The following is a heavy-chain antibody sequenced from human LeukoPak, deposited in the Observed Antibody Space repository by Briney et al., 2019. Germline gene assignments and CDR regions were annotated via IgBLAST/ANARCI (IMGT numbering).Heavy chain of an antibody. D-gene: IGHD6-19*01. V-gene: IGHV4-30-2*01. CDR2: IYHSGST. CDR3: AGERGEEYSSGWYKTNYFYN. CDR1: GGSISSGGYS. J-gene: IGHJ4*02. Sequence: TLSLTCAVSGGSISSGGYSWSWIRQPPGKGLEWIGYIYHSGSTYYNPSLESRVAISADMSKNQISLKLTSVTGADTAVYYCAGERGEEYSSGWYKTNYFYNWGQGIRVTVSS.